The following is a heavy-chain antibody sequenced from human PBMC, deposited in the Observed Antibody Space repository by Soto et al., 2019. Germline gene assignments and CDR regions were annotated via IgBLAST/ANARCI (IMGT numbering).Heavy chain of an antibody. J-gene: IGHJ6*03. CDR1: GFTFSSYA. Sequence: TGGSLRLSCAASGFTFSSYAMSWVRQAPGKGLEWVSAISGSGGSTYYADSVKGRFTISRDNSKNTLYLQMNSLRAEDTAVYYCAKSVLTTGYYPQPYYYMDVWGKGTSVTVSS. CDR3: AKSVLTTGYYPQPYYYMDV. D-gene: IGHD3-9*01. V-gene: IGHV3-23*01. CDR2: ISGSGGST.